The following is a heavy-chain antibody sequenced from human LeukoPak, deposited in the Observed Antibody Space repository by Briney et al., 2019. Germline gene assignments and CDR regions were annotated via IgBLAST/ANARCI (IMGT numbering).Heavy chain of an antibody. CDR3: QGFGGYSSSWYYFDY. CDR2: IYYSGST. Sequence: SETLSLTCTVSGGSISSGDYYWSWIRQPRGRGLEWIGYIYYSGSTYYNPSLKSRVTISVDTSKNQFSLKLSSVTAADTAVYYCQGFGGYSSSWYYFDYWGQGTLVTVSS. D-gene: IGHD6-13*01. CDR1: GGSISSGDYY. V-gene: IGHV4-30-4*01. J-gene: IGHJ4*02.